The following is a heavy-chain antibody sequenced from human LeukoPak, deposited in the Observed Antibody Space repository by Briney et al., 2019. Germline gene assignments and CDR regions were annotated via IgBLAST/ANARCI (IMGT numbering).Heavy chain of an antibody. CDR2: IYWSSSGT. CDR3: ARGGGLDV. D-gene: IGHD3-16*01. Sequence: PGGSLRLSCVVSGFNSEDHAMHWVRQAPGKGLEWVSGIYWSSSGTGYADSVKGRFTVSRDNAKNSLYLQMSNLRAEDTAVYFCARGGGLDVWGQGATVTVSS. J-gene: IGHJ6*02. V-gene: IGHV3-9*02. CDR1: GFNSEDHA.